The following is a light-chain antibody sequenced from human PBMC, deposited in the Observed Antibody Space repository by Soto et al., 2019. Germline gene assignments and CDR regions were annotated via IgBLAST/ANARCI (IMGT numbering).Light chain of an antibody. CDR3: LQDYNLPRT. V-gene: IGKV1-6*01. CDR2: AAS. J-gene: IGKJ1*01. Sequence: IQMTQSPLSLSASVGDRVIITCLASRDIGNDLGWYQQKPGKAPKLLIFAASTLHSGVPSRFSGSGSGTVFTLTISSLHPEDFATYFCLQDYNLPRTFGQGT. CDR1: RDIGND.